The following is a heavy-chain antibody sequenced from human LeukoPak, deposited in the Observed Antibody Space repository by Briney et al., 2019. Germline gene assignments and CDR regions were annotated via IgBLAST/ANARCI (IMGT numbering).Heavy chain of an antibody. D-gene: IGHD2-21*02. J-gene: IGHJ3*02. CDR3: ARLQGDCYPEVCAFDI. V-gene: IGHV1-69*05. CDR2: IIPIFGTA. CDR1: GGTFSSYA. Sequence: GASVTVSFKASGGTFSSYAISWVRQAPGQGLEWMGGIIPIFGTANYAQKFQGRVTITTDESTSTAYMELSSLRSEDTAVYYCARLQGDCYPEVCAFDIWGQGTMVTVSS.